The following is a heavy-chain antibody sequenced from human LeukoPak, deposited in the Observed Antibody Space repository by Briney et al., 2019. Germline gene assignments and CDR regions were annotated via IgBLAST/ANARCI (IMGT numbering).Heavy chain of an antibody. D-gene: IGHD6-13*01. Sequence: GASVKVSCKASGGTFSSYAISWLRQAPGQGLEWMGGIIPIFGTANYAQKFQGRVTITADASTSTAYMKLSSLRAEDTAVYYCARDPRVAAADDWFDPWGQGTLVTVSS. J-gene: IGHJ5*02. V-gene: IGHV1-69*13. CDR3: ARDPRVAAADDWFDP. CDR1: GGTFSSYA. CDR2: IIPIFGTA.